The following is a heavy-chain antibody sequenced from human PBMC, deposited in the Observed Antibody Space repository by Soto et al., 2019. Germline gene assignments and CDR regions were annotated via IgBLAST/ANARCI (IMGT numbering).Heavy chain of an antibody. CDR3: ARVLRYFDWLPSPPRGRYYYYGMDV. D-gene: IGHD3-9*01. CDR1: GGTFSSYA. Sequence: GASVKVSCKASGGTFSSYAISWVRQAPGQGLEWMGGIIPIFGTANYAQKFQGRVTITADESTSTAYMELSSLRSEDTAVYYCARVLRYFDWLPSPPRGRYYYYGMDVWGQGTTVTVS. J-gene: IGHJ6*02. CDR2: IIPIFGTA. V-gene: IGHV1-69*13.